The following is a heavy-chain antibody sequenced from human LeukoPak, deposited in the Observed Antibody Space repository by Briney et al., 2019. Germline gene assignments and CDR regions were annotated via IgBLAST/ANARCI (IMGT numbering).Heavy chain of an antibody. D-gene: IGHD6-19*01. Sequence: RSLRLYCAASGFTFDDYAMHWVRQAPGKGLEWVSGISWNSGSIGYADSVKGRFTISRDNAKNSLYLQMNSLRAEDTALYYCAKAKGAVADKDAFDIWGQGTMVTVSS. CDR3: AKAKGAVADKDAFDI. CDR2: ISWNSGSI. CDR1: GFTFDDYA. J-gene: IGHJ3*02. V-gene: IGHV3-9*01.